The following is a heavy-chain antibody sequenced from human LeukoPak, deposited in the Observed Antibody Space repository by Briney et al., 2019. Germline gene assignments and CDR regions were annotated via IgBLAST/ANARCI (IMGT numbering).Heavy chain of an antibody. CDR1: GGSISSRSYY. Sequence: PSETLTLTCSVSGGSISSRSYYWGWIRQPPGGGPQWIWRIYYSGSTYYNPSLKSRVTICLGTSKNQFSLKLSSVTAADTALYYCTRHRAHSSESSGVYYGSAFDIWGQGKMVTVSS. CDR3: TRHRAHSSESSGVYYGSAFDI. J-gene: IGHJ3*02. D-gene: IGHD3-22*01. CDR2: IYYSGST. V-gene: IGHV4-39*01.